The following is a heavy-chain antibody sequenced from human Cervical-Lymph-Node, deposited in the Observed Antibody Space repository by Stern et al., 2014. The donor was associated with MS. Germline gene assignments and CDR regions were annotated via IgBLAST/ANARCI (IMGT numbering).Heavy chain of an antibody. Sequence: EVQLVESGGGLVKPGGSLRLSCAASGFTFSSYSMNWVRQAPGKGLEWVSSISSSSSDIYYADSVKGRFAIARDNAKNSLYLQMNSLRAEDTAVYYCARDPITMVRGVFYWGQGTLVTVSS. V-gene: IGHV3-21*01. D-gene: IGHD3-10*01. CDR3: ARDPITMVRGVFY. J-gene: IGHJ4*02. CDR2: ISSSSSDI. CDR1: GFTFSSYS.